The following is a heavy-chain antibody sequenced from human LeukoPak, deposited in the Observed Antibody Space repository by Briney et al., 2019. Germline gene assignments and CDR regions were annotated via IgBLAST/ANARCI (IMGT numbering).Heavy chain of an antibody. CDR1: RYTFTSYN. Sequence: SSVKFSCKASRYTFTSYNMQWVRQAPRQGLEWMGKINPSGGSTSYPQKIQGRVTMTRDTSTSTVYMQLSSLRTEDTAVYYCARGQEVVPADIPPGQYFDYWGQGTLVTVSS. D-gene: IGHD2-2*01. CDR3: ARGQEVVPADIPPGQYFDY. CDR2: INPSGGST. V-gene: IGHV1-46*03. J-gene: IGHJ4*02.